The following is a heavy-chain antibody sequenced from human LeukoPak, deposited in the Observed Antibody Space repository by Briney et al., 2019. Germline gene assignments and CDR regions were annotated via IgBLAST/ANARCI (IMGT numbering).Heavy chain of an antibody. CDR3: ARERLGYCSSTSCYLWGNYYYYGMDV. D-gene: IGHD2-2*01. J-gene: IGHJ6*02. CDR1: GYTFTSYG. CDR2: IGAYNGNT. Sequence: GASVKVSCKASGYTFTSYGISWVRQAPGQGLEWMGWIGAYNGNTNYAQKLQGRVTMTTDTSTSTAYMELRSLRSDDTAVYYCARERLGYCSSTSCYLWGNYYYYGMDVWGQGTTVTVSS. V-gene: IGHV1-18*01.